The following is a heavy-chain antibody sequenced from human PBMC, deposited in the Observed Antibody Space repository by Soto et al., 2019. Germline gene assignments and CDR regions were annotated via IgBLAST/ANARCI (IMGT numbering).Heavy chain of an antibody. CDR1: GFIFSSYA. CDR2: ITGSGGTT. D-gene: IGHD3-10*01. V-gene: IGHV3-23*01. CDR3: AHSLIPPGRGAFDI. Sequence: EVQLLESGGGLVQPGGSLRLSCAASGFIFSSYAMSWVRQAPGKGLEWVSTITGSGGTTYYADSVKGRFTISRDNXNTTLYLQMNSLRAEDTAVYYCAHSLIPPGRGAFDIWGQGTMVTVSS. J-gene: IGHJ3*02.